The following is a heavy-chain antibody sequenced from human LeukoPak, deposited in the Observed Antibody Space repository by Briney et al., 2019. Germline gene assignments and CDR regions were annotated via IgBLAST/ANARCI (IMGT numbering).Heavy chain of an antibody. V-gene: IGHV4-4*07. CDR1: GGSISSYY. CDR3: ARTPYPEGSGWVRNYYYGMDV. D-gene: IGHD6-19*01. J-gene: IGHJ6*02. CDR2: IYTSGST. Sequence: SETLSLTCTVSGGSISSYYWSWIRQPAGKGLEWIGRIYTSGSTNYNPSLKSRVTMSVDTSKNQFSLKLSSVTAADTAVYYCARTPYPEGSGWVRNYYYGMDVWGQGTTVTVSS.